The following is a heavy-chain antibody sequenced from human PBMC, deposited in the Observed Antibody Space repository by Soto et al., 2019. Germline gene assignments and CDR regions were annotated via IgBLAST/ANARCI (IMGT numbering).Heavy chain of an antibody. D-gene: IGHD3-3*01. J-gene: IGHJ4*02. CDR2: IYWNDDD. CDR1: GFSVINNGGA. V-gene: IGHV2-5*01. CDR3: APGLGPSSYDRSGWDVDY. Sequence: QITLKESGPTLVNPTQTLTLTCTCSGFSVINNGGAVAWIRQHPGKTLEWRAIIYWNDDDRYSPFLRTRLTITEYTSKSQVVPTVTNVDPADTATYYCAPGLGPSSYDRSGWDVDYWGQGALGTVAS.